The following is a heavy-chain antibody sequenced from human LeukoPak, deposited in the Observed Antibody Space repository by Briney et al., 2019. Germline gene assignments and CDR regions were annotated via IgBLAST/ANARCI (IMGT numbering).Heavy chain of an antibody. J-gene: IGHJ3*02. CDR2: INWNSANI. CDR3: ARAAYYYDTTGLGAVDI. V-gene: IGHV3-9*01. CDR1: GFTFNDHA. D-gene: IGHD3-22*01. Sequence: GRSLRLSCAVSGFTFNDHAMYWVRQAPGKGLEWVSGINWNSANIGYADSVKGRFTISRDDAKRSLFLQMNSLRTEDTALYYCARAAYYYDTTGLGAVDIWGQGTMVTVSS.